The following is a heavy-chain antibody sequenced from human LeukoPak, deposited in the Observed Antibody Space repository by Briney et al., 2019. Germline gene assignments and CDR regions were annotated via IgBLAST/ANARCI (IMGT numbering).Heavy chain of an antibody. D-gene: IGHD3-22*01. J-gene: IGHJ1*01. CDR3: AIGSGCYAGYFQH. V-gene: IGHV3-74*01. CDR1: GFTFSSYW. Sequence: GGSLRLSCAASGFTFSSYWMHWVRQAPGKGLVWVSRINSDGSSTSYADSVKGRFTISRDNAKNTLYLQMNSLRAEDTAVYYCAIGSGCYAGYFQHWGQGTLVTVSS. CDR2: INSDGSST.